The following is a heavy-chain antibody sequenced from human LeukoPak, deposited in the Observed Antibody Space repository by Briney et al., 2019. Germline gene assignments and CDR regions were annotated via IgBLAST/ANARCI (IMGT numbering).Heavy chain of an antibody. V-gene: IGHV4-31*03. CDR3: ARLYYYDSSNWFDP. J-gene: IGHJ5*02. CDR2: IYYSGST. D-gene: IGHD3-22*01. Sequence: PSQTLSLTCTVSGGSLSSGGYYWSWIRQHPGKGLEWIGYIYYSGSTYYNPSLKSRVTISVDTSKSQFSLKLSSVTAADTAVYYCARLYYYDSSNWFDPWGQGTLVTVSS. CDR1: GGSLSSGGYY.